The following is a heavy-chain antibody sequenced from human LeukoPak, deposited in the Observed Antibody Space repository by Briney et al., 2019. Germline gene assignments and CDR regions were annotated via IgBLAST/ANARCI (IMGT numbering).Heavy chain of an antibody. Sequence: PGGSLRLSCAASGFTFSSYSMNWVRQAPGKGLEWLSYISSSSSTIYYADPVKGRSTISRDNSKNTLYLQMNSLRAEDTAVYYCAKSRRDILVVPAAIFRGQGTLVTVSS. CDR1: GFTFSSYS. V-gene: IGHV3-48*01. D-gene: IGHD2-2*01. CDR2: ISSSSSTI. J-gene: IGHJ4*02. CDR3: AKSRRDILVVPAAIF.